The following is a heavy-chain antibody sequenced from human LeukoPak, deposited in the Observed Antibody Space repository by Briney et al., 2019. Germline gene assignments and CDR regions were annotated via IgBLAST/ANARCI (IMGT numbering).Heavy chain of an antibody. CDR1: GFTVSSNY. CDR2: IYSGGST. Sequence: GGSLRLSCAASGFTVSSNYMSWVRQAPGKGLEWVSVIYSGGSTYYADSVKGRFTISRDNSKNTLYLQMNSLRAEDTAVYYCARIGSGRFRAFDYWGQGTLVTVSS. CDR3: ARIGSGRFRAFDY. J-gene: IGHJ4*02. D-gene: IGHD2-15*01. V-gene: IGHV3-53*01.